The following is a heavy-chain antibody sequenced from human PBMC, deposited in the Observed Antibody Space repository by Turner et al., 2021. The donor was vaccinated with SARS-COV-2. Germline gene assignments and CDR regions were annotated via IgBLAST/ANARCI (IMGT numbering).Heavy chain of an antibody. CDR1: GFTFSRYA. Sequence: QLVEYGGGVVQRGRSLRLSTAASGFTFSRYAMHWVRQDPGKGLECVAVISYDGSNKYYAESVKGRSTISRDNSKNTLYLQMNSLSAEDSAVYYCARGDFQEWLVPGWFDPWGQGTLVTVSS. D-gene: IGHD6-19*01. V-gene: IGHV3-30-3*01. CDR3: ARGDFQEWLVPGWFDP. J-gene: IGHJ5*02. CDR2: ISYDGSNK.